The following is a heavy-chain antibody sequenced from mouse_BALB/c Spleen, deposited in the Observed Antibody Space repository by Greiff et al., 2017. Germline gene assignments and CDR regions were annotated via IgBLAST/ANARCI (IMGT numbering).Heavy chain of an antibody. D-gene: IGHD4-1*01. CDR3: GRDLTETGAWFAY. J-gene: IGHJ3*01. Sequence: DVKLVESGGGLVQPGGSLRLSCATSGFTFTDYYMSWVRQPPGKALEWLGFIRNKANGYTTEYSASVKGRFTISRDNSQSILYLQMNTMRAEDSATYYCGRDLTETGAWFAYWGQGTLVTVSA. CDR2: IRNKANGYTT. CDR1: GFTFTDYY. V-gene: IGHV7-3*02.